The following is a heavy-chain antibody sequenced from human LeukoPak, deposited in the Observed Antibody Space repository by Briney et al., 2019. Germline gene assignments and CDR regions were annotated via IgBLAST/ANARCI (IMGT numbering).Heavy chain of an antibody. D-gene: IGHD2-2*01. Sequence: GGPLRLSCAASGFTFSSYAMSWVRQAPGKGLEWVSSISSSSSYIYYADSVKGRFTISRDNAKNSLYLQMNSLRAEDTAVYYCAREQSVPDYWGQGTLVTVSS. CDR1: GFTFSSYA. CDR3: AREQSVPDY. J-gene: IGHJ4*02. V-gene: IGHV3-21*01. CDR2: ISSSSSYI.